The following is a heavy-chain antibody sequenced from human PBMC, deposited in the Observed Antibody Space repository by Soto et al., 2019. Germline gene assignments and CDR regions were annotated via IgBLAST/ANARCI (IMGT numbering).Heavy chain of an antibody. J-gene: IGHJ4*02. CDR3: ATLPPRIVVVVLPIPT. CDR1: GASISSTNW. V-gene: IGHV4-4*02. D-gene: IGHD2-15*01. Sequence: QVQLQESGPRLVKPSGTLSLTCAVSGASISSTNWWTWVRQPPGKGLEWIGEIYHTGSTKYNPSLXRXAXIXMDKSNNQFSLNLSSVTAADTAVYYCATLPPRIVVVVLPIPTWGQGTLVTVSS. CDR2: IYHTGST.